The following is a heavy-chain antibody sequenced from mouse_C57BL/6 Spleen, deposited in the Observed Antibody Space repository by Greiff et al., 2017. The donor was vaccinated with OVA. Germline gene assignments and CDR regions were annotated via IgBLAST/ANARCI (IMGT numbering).Heavy chain of an antibody. Sequence: QVQLQQPGAELVKPGASVKMSCKASGYTFTSYWITWVKQRPGQGLEWIGDIYPGSGSTNYNEKFKSKATLTVDTSSSTAYMQLSSLTSEDSAVYYCARPYDGHYGGYFDYWGQGTTLTVSS. CDR1: GYTFTSYW. J-gene: IGHJ2*01. CDR2: IYPGSGST. D-gene: IGHD2-3*01. CDR3: ARPYDGHYGGYFDY. V-gene: IGHV1-55*01.